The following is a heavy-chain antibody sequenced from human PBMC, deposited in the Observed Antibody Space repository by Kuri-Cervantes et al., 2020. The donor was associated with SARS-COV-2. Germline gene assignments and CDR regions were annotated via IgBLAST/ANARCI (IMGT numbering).Heavy chain of an antibody. Sequence: GGSLRLSCAASGFTFDDYTMHWVRQAPGKGLEWVSLTSWDGGSTYYADSVKGRFTISRDNSKNSLYLQMNSLRTEDTALYYCAKDMTPDYGGNVDYWGQGALVTVSS. CDR1: GFTFDDYT. CDR3: AKDMTPDYGGNVDY. J-gene: IGHJ4*02. V-gene: IGHV3-43*01. D-gene: IGHD4-23*01. CDR2: TSWDGGST.